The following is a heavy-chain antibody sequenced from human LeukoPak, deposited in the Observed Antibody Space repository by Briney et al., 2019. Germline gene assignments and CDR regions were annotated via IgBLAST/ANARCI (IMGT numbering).Heavy chain of an antibody. J-gene: IGHJ4*02. Sequence: PGGSLRLSCAASGFTFSDYYMSWIRQAPGKGLEWVSYISSSSSYTNYTDSVKGRFTISRDNAKNSLYLQMNSLRDEDTAVFYCARQRQGSFDYWGQGTLVTVSS. CDR3: ARQRQGSFDY. CDR1: GFTFSDYY. V-gene: IGHV3-11*06. D-gene: IGHD2-15*01. CDR2: ISSSSSYT.